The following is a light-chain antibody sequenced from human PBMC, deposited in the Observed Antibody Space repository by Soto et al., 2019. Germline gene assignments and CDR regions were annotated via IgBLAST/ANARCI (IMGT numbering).Light chain of an antibody. Sequence: IQMTQSPSSLSASVGDRVIITCRASQGIGSELGWYQQKPGKAPKLLIYAVSYLQTGLPSRFSGRKSGTEFTLTISSLQPEDSATYYCLPYSEYPYTFGKGTKLEI. CDR1: QGIGSE. CDR2: AVS. V-gene: IGKV1-6*01. CDR3: LPYSEYPYT. J-gene: IGKJ2*01.